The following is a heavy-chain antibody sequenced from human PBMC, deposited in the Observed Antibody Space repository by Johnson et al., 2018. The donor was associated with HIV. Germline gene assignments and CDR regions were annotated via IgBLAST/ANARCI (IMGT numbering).Heavy chain of an antibody. D-gene: IGHD5-18*01. CDR1: GFTFSSYA. CDR3: ASEYSYGSHDAFDI. J-gene: IGHJ3*02. CDR2: ISYDGSNK. V-gene: IGHV3-30-3*01. Sequence: QVQLVESGGGVVQPGRSLRLSCAASGFTFSSYAIHWVRQAPGKGLEWVAVISYDGSNKYYADSVKGRFTISRDNSKNTLYLQMNSLRAEDTAVYYCASEYSYGSHDAFDIWGQGTMVTVSS.